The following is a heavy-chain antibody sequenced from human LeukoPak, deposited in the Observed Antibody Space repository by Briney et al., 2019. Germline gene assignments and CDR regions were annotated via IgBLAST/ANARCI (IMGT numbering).Heavy chain of an antibody. CDR2: IYYSGST. CDR1: GGSISSGDYY. D-gene: IGHD3-9*01. J-gene: IGHJ4*02. V-gene: IGHV4-30-4*08. CDR3: ARLRLRYFDWTNRNDY. Sequence: SETLSLTCTVSGGSISSGDYYWSWIRQPPGKGLEWLGYIYYSGSTYYNPSLKSRVTISVDTSKNQFSLKLSSVTAADTAVYYRARLRLRYFDWTNRNDYWGQGTLVTVSS.